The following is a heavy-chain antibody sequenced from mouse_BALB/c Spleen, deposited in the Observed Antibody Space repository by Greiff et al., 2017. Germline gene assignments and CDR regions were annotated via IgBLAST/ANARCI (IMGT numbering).Heavy chain of an antibody. CDR1: GYTFTSYV. D-gene: IGHD2-4*01. Sequence: VQLKQSGPELVKPGASVKMSCKASGYTFTSYVMHWVKQKPGQGLEWIGYINPYNDGTKYNEKFKGKATLTSDKSSSTAYMELSSLTSEDSAVYYYAKEDSYHYGYCYFDFSGAKTTVTVSS. CDR2: INPYNDGT. J-gene: IGHJ1*01. CDR3: AKEDSYHYGYCYFDF. V-gene: IGHV1-14*01.